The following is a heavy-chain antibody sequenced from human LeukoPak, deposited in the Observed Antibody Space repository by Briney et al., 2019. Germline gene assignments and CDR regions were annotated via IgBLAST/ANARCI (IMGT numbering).Heavy chain of an antibody. D-gene: IGHD1-26*01. V-gene: IGHV3-23*01. Sequence: PGASLRLSCAASGFTFSSYVMSWVRQAPGKRLGWVSGISGSGDSTYYADSVKGRFTISRDNSKNTLYLQMNSLRAEDTAVYYCAKDRIVGATARLFDYWGQGTLVTVSS. CDR2: ISGSGDST. J-gene: IGHJ4*02. CDR3: AKDRIVGATARLFDY. CDR1: GFTFSSYV.